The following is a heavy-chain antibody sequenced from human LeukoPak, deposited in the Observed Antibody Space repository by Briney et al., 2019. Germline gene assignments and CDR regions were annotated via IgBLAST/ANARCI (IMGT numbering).Heavy chain of an antibody. D-gene: IGHD4-11*01. Sequence: SVTVSCKASGGTFSSYAISWVRQAPGQGLEWMGGIIPIFGTANYAQKFQGRVTITADESTSTAYMELSSLRSEDTAVYYCAEYTVTTRTFDPWGQGTLVTVSS. CDR1: GGTFSSYA. J-gene: IGHJ5*02. CDR3: AEYTVTTRTFDP. V-gene: IGHV1-69*01. CDR2: IIPIFGTA.